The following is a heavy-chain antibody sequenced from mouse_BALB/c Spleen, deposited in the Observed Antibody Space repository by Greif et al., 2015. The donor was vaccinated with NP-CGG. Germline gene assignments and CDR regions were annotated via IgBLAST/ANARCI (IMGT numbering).Heavy chain of an antibody. CDR1: GFTFSDYY. V-gene: IGHV5-4*02. CDR3: ARASEFAY. Sequence: EVQRVESGGGLVKPGGSLKLSCAASGFTFSDYYMYWVRQTPEKRLEWVATISDGGSYTYYPDSVKGRFTISRDNAKNNLYLQMSSLKSEDTAMYYCARASEFAYWGQGTLVTVSA. J-gene: IGHJ3*01. CDR2: ISDGGSYT.